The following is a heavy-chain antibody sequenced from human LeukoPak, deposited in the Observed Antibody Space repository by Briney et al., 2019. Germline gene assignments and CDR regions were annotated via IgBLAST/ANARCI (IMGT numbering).Heavy chain of an antibody. D-gene: IGHD3-22*01. CDR2: ISGSGGST. J-gene: IGHJ6*02. CDR3: ARGPDRITMIVVVITTLNYGMDV. Sequence: SGGSLRLSCAASGFTFSSYAMSWVRQAPGKGLEWVSAISGSGGSTYYADSVKGRFTISRDNSKNTLYLQMNSLRAEDTAVYYCARGPDRITMIVVVITTLNYGMDVWGQGTTVTVSS. V-gene: IGHV3-23*01. CDR1: GFTFSSYA.